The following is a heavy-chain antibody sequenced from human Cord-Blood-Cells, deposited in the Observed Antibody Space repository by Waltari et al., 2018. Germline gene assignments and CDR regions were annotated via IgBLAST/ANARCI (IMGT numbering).Heavy chain of an antibody. V-gene: IGHV1-69*01. J-gene: IGHJ4*02. CDR3: ARGGVARPDYFDY. CDR2: NIPILRPG. D-gene: IGHD3-16*01. Sequence: QVQLVQSGAEVKKPGSSVKVSCKASGGTFSSYAISWVRQAPGQGLEWMGGNIPILRPGNYEQKFQGRVTITADESTSTAYMELSSLRSEDTAVYYCARGGVARPDYFDYWGQGTLVTVSS. CDR1: GGTFSSYA.